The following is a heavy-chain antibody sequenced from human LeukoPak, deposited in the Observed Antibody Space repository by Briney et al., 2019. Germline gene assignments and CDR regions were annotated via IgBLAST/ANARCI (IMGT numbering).Heavy chain of an antibody. CDR1: GYTFTGYY. CDR3: ARGYSGYDYLLGVQLRFDY. CDR2: INPNSGGT. V-gene: IGHV1-2*02. D-gene: IGHD5-12*01. Sequence: ASVKVSCKASGYTFTGYYMHWVRQAPGQGLEWMGWINPNSGGTNYAQKFQGRVTMTRDTSISIAYMELSRLRSDDTAVYYCARGYSGYDYLLGVQLRFDYWGQGTLVTVSS. J-gene: IGHJ4*02.